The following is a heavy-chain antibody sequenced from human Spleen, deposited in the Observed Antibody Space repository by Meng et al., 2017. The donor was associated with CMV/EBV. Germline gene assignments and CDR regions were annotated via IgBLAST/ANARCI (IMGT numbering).Heavy chain of an antibody. V-gene: IGHV4-39*07. J-gene: IGHJ4*02. CDR3: ARGWLDISVAQN. CDR1: GGSISSSDSD. Sequence: TVSGGSISSSDSDWGWIRQPPGKGLEWIGTMYNSGATYYNPSLTSRVIISGDTSKNQLSLKLSSVTAADTAVYYCARGWLDISVAQNWGQGTLVTVSS. CDR2: MYNSGAT. D-gene: IGHD6-19*01.